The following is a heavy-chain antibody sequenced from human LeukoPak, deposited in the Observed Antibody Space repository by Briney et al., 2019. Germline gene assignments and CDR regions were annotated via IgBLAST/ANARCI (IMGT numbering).Heavy chain of an antibody. CDR1: GFTFSSYA. J-gene: IGHJ3*02. Sequence: GGSLRLSCAASGFTFSSYAMSWVRQAPGKGLEWVSAISGSGGSTYYADSVKGRFTISRDNAKNSLYLQMNSLRAEDTAVYYCARDLVAVAGKALAFDIWGQGTMVTVSS. CDR3: ARDLVAVAGKALAFDI. CDR2: ISGSGGST. D-gene: IGHD6-19*01. V-gene: IGHV3-23*01.